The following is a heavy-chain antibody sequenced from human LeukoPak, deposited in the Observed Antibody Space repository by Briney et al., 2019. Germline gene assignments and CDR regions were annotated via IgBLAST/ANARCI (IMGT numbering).Heavy chain of an antibody. Sequence: PGGSLRLSCVASGFTFSTYAMSWVRQAPGKGLEWVSAVSGSGGSTYYADSVEGRFTISRDNSKNTLHLQMNSLRAEDTAVYYCAKDEREYSGYDEWVDYWGQGTLVTVSS. D-gene: IGHD5-12*01. CDR1: GFTFSTYA. J-gene: IGHJ4*02. V-gene: IGHV3-23*01. CDR2: VSGSGGST. CDR3: AKDEREYSGYDEWVDY.